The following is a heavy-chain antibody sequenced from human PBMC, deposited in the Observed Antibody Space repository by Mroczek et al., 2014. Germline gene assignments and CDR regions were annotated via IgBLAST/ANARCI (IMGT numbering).Heavy chain of an antibody. CDR1: GGSFSGYY. CDR3: ARRPPTIVVVPAAICLHMSFDI. CDR2: INHSGST. Sequence: QVQLQQWGAGLLKPSETLSLTCAVYGGSFSGYYWSWIRQPPGKGLEWIGEINHSGSTNYNPSLKSRVTISVDTSKNQFSLKLSSVTAADTAVYYCARRPPTIVVVPAAICLHMSFDIVGPRDNGHRLF. V-gene: IGHV4-34*01. D-gene: IGHD2-2*01. J-gene: IGHJ3*02.